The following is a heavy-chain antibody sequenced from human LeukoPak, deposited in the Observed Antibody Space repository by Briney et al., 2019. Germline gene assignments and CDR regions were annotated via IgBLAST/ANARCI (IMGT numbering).Heavy chain of an antibody. CDR2: IIPIFGTA. Sequence: ASVKVSCKASGGTFSTYAISWVRQAPGQGLEWMGGIIPIFGTANYAQKFQGRVTITADESTSTAYMELSSLRSEDTAVYYCARGYCSGGSCYDRFDPWGQGTLVTVSS. J-gene: IGHJ5*02. D-gene: IGHD2-15*01. CDR3: ARGYCSGGSCYDRFDP. V-gene: IGHV1-69*13. CDR1: GGTFSTYA.